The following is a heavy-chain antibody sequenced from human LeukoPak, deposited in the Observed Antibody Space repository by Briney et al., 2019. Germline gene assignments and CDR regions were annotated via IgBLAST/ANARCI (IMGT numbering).Heavy chain of an antibody. CDR1: GAPISSNNW. D-gene: IGHD6-13*01. Sequence: SETLSLTCAVSGAPISSNNWWWSWVRQPPGKGLEWIGEIYHGGSTNYNPSLKSRVTMSVDKSKNQFSLNLNSMTAADTAVYYCARIIAAGGRQDWFDPWGQGALVTVSS. V-gene: IGHV4-4*02. CDR2: IYHGGST. J-gene: IGHJ5*02. CDR3: ARIIAAGGRQDWFDP.